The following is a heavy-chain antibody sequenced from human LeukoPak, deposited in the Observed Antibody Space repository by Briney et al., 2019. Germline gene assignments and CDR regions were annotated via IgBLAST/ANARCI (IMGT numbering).Heavy chain of an antibody. CDR1: GYTFTDYY. V-gene: IGHV1-2*02. J-gene: IGHJ4*02. CDR2: VNPNSGGT. D-gene: IGHD1-26*01. Sequence: ASVKVSCKASGYTFTDYYIHWVQQAPGQGLEWMGWVNPNSGGTNYAQKFQGRVTMTRDTSIGTAYMELSRLTSDDTALYYCARNVGPSGGPYYFDYWGQGTPVTVSS. CDR3: ARNVGPSGGPYYFDY.